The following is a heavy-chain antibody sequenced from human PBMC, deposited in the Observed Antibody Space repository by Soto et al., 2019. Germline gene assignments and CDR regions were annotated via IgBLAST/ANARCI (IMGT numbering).Heavy chain of an antibody. CDR2: IFHSGST. D-gene: IGHD3-9*01. CDR3: ATTPSLGFCFDGGCHGVSYFDS. Sequence: ETLSLTCTVSAGSISSYYWSWIRQPPGKGLEFIGYIFHSGSTNYNPSLKSRVTISLDTSKRQFSLKLSSVTAADTAVYYCATTPSLGFCFDGGCHGVSYFDSWGQGTLVTVSS. CDR1: AGSISSYY. J-gene: IGHJ4*02. V-gene: IGHV4-59*01.